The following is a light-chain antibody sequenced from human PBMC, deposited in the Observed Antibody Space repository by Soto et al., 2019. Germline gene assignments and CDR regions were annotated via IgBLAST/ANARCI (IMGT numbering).Light chain of an antibody. J-gene: IGLJ1*01. Sequence: QSVLAQPASVSGSPGQSITISCTGTSSDVGAYNSVSWYQQHPHRAPQVIIYKGTQRPSGVSNRFSGSTSGNAASLTISALQADDEAEYFCCSSAPESTYVFGTGTKLTVL. CDR2: KGT. CDR1: SSDVGAYNS. V-gene: IGLV2-23*01. CDR3: CSSAPESTYV.